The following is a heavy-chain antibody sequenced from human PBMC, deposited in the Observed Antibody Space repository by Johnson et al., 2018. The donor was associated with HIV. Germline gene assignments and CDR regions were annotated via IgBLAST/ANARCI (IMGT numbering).Heavy chain of an antibody. CDR1: GFTFSNAW. V-gene: IGHV3-74*02. Sequence: VQLVESGGGLEQPGGSLRLSCAASGFTFSNAWMSWVRQAPGKGLVWVSRINSDGSSTTYADSVKGRFTISRDNSNNTLCVQMNSLRAEDTAVYYCAREWDPRTPDAFDIWGQGTMVTVSS. D-gene: IGHD1-26*01. CDR2: INSDGSST. CDR3: AREWDPRTPDAFDI. J-gene: IGHJ3*02.